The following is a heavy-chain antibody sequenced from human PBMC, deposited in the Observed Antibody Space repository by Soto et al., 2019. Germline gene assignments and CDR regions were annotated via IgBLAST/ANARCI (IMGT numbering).Heavy chain of an antibody. CDR1: GGSISSYY. D-gene: IGHD2-15*01. V-gene: IGHV4-30-4*08. CDR2: IYYSGST. CDR3: AREYCSGGSCYDY. J-gene: IGHJ4*02. Sequence: PSETLSLTCTVSGGSISSYYWSWIRQPPGKGLEWIGYIYYSGSTYYNPSLKSRVTISVDTSKNQFSLKLSSVTAADTAVYYCAREYCSGGSCYDYWGQGTLVTVSS.